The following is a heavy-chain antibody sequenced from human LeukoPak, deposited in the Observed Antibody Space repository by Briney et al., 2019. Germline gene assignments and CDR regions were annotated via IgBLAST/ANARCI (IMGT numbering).Heavy chain of an antibody. J-gene: IGHJ3*02. CDR1: EYTFTGYY. CDR3: ARDREGYYDILTGYYGVGAFDI. Sequence: ASVKVSCKASEYTFTGYYMHWVRQAPGQGLEWMGWINPNSGGTNYAQKFQGRVTMTRDTSISTAYMELSRLRSDDTAVYYCARDREGYYDILTGYYGVGAFDIWGQGTMVTVSS. CDR2: INPNSGGT. D-gene: IGHD3-9*01. V-gene: IGHV1-2*02.